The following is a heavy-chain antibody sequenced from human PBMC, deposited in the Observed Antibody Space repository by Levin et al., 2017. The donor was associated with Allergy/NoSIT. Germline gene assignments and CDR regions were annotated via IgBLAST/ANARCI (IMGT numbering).Heavy chain of an antibody. D-gene: IGHD3-22*01. CDR1: GGSFSGYY. V-gene: IGHV4-34*01. J-gene: IGHJ4*02. CDR2: INHSGST. CDR3: ARRYAFGYYDRSGSLRD. Sequence: SQTLSLTCAVYGGSFSGYYWSWIRQPPGKGLEWIGEINHSGSTNYNPSLKSRVTISVDTSKNQFSLKLSSVTAADTAVYYCARRYAFGYYDRSGSLRDWGQGTLVTVSS.